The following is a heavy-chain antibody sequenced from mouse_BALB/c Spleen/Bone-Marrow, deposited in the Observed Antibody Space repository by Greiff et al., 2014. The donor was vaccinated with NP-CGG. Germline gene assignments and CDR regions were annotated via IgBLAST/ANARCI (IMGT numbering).Heavy chain of an antibody. Sequence: VQLQQSGAELVKPGASVKLSCTASGFNIKDTYMHWVKQRPEQGLEWIGRIYPANGNTKYDPKFKGKATITADTSSNTAYLQRSSMSSEDTADYYCCRYCYGDSYFDYWGQGTTLTVSS. D-gene: IGHD1-1*01. CDR1: GFNIKDTY. CDR3: CRYCYGDSYFDY. V-gene: IGHV14-3*02. CDR2: IYPANGNT. J-gene: IGHJ2*01.